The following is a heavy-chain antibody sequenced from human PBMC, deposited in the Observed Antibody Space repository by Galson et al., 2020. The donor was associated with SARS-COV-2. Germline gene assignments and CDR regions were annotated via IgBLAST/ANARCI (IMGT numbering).Heavy chain of an antibody. Sequence: SGPTLLKPTQTLTLTCTVSGFSLSTSGVSVSWIRQPPGEALEWLALIDWDDDKFYSTSLKTRLTISKDTSRNQVVLTMTNVDPVDTATYYCAGSRDGYSHFDCWGQGTLVTVAS. J-gene: IGHJ4*02. V-gene: IGHV2-70*13. CDR2: IDWDDDK. CDR1: GFSLSTSGVS. CDR3: AGSRDGYSHFDC. D-gene: IGHD5-12*01.